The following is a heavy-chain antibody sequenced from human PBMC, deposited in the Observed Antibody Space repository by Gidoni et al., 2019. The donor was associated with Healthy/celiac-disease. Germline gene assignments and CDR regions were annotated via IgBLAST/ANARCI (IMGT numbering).Heavy chain of an antibody. CDR3: ARIQRYCSGGSCPHPDY. CDR2: ST. V-gene: IGHV4-39*01. Sequence: STYYNPSLKSRVTISVDTSKNQFSLKLSSVTAADTAVYYCARIQRYCSGGSCPHPDYWGQGTLVTVSS. J-gene: IGHJ4*02. D-gene: IGHD2-15*01.